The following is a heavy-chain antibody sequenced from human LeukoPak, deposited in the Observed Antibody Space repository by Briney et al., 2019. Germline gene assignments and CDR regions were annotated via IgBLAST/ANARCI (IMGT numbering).Heavy chain of an antibody. V-gene: IGHV3-23*01. CDR3: AKDKFTMVRGVITTPIDY. CDR2: IIGSGSST. D-gene: IGHD3-10*01. J-gene: IGHJ4*02. CDR1: GFTFSSYA. Sequence: GGSLRPSCAASGFTFSSYAMSWVRQAPGKGLEWVSAIIGSGSSTYYADSVKGRFTISRDNSKNTLFLQMNSLRAEDTAVYYCAKDKFTMVRGVITTPIDYWGQGTLVTVSS.